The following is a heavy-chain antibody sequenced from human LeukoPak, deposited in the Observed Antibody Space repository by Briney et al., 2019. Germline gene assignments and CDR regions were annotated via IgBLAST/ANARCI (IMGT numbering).Heavy chain of an antibody. Sequence: GGSLRLSCAASGITFSNYAMSWVRQAPGKGLEWVSAISGSGGSTYYSDSVRGRFAISRDNSKDTLYLQMNSLRAEDTAVYYCAKDPLVDHDFWSGHYNGAFDIWGQGTMVTVSS. D-gene: IGHD3-3*01. CDR1: GITFSNYA. CDR3: AKDPLVDHDFWSGHYNGAFDI. V-gene: IGHV3-23*01. CDR2: ISGSGGST. J-gene: IGHJ3*02.